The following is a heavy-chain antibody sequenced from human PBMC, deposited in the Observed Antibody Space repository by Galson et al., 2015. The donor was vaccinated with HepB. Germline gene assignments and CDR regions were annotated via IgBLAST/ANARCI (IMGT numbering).Heavy chain of an antibody. D-gene: IGHD6-13*01. Sequence: SLRLSCAASGFSFDTYPMNWVRQAPGKGLEWVSHISSGSSTTIYYADSVKGRFTISRDNAKNSLYLQMNSLRDEDTAVYYCAREMYSSSWYYRLRPTISDAFDIWGQGTMVTVSS. CDR2: ISSGSSTTI. V-gene: IGHV3-48*02. CDR3: AREMYSSSWYYRLRPTISDAFDI. CDR1: GFSFDTYP. J-gene: IGHJ3*02.